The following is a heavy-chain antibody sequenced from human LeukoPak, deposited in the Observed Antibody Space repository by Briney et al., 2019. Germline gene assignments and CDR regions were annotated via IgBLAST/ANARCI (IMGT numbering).Heavy chain of an antibody. CDR2: IYPGDSDT. CDR1: GYSFTSYW. Sequence: GESLKISCKVSGYSFTSYWIGWVRQMPGKGLEWMGIIYPGDSDTRYSPSFQGQVTISVDKSISTAYLQWSSLKASDTDMYYCARHAFQQWLDAFDIWGQGTMVTVSS. CDR3: ARHAFQQWLDAFDI. D-gene: IGHD6-19*01. J-gene: IGHJ3*02. V-gene: IGHV5-51*01.